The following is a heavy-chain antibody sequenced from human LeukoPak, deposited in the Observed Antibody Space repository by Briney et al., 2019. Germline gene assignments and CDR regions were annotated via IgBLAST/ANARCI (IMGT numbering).Heavy chain of an antibody. CDR3: AREIRFGELPDY. Sequence: SGTLCLTCTVSGGSISSGSYYWSWIRQPAGEGLESIVRIYTGGSTNSNPSLRSRATSSVDTSKNQFSRKLSSVTAADTAVYYCAREIRFGELPDYWGQGNLVTVSS. CDR2: IYTGGST. J-gene: IGHJ4*02. CDR1: GGSISSGSYY. V-gene: IGHV4-61*02. D-gene: IGHD3-10*01.